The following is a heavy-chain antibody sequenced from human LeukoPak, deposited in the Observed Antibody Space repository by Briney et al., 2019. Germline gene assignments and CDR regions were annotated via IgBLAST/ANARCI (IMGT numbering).Heavy chain of an antibody. V-gene: IGHV4-61*08. J-gene: IGHJ4*02. CDR2: INYSGTT. CDR3: VSGRWSGYYFDT. CDR1: GGSISSGGYY. D-gene: IGHD3-3*01. Sequence: PSETLSLTCTVSGGSISSGGYYWSWIRQSPGKGLEWIGYINYSGTTNYNPSLKSRATMSVDTSKKQFSLRLISVTAADTAVYYCVSGRWSGYYFDTWGQGTRVTVSS.